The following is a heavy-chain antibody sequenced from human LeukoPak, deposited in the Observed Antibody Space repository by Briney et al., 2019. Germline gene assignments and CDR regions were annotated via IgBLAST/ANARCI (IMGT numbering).Heavy chain of an antibody. CDR2: INSNSGGT. CDR3: ARLGAYTSGPYY. V-gene: IGHV1-2*02. CDR1: GYTFIGYY. Sequence: ASVKVSCKTSGYTFIGYYMHWVRQAPGQGLEWMGWINSNSGGTNYAQKFQGRVTMTRDTSISTAYMELSRLRSDDTAVYYCARLGAYTSGPYYWGQGTLVTVSS. D-gene: IGHD1-1*01. J-gene: IGHJ4*02.